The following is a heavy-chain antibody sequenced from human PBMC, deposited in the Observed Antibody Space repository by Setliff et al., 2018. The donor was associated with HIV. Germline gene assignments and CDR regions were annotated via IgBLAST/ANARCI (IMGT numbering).Heavy chain of an antibody. D-gene: IGHD6-19*01. CDR2: VYSSGST. CDR1: GDSISSGTYY. V-gene: IGHV4-61*09. J-gene: IGHJ4*02. Sequence: SETLSLTCIVSGDSISSGTYYWNWIWQPDGKGLEWIGHVYSSGSTSYNPSLKSRVTISVDTSKNQFSLKLNSVTAADTAVYYCASGREAVAGALHFDYWGQGPLVTVSS. CDR3: ASGREAVAGALHFDY.